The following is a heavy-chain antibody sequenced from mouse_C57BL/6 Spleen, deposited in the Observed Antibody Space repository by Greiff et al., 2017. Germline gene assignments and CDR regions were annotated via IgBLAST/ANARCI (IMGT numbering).Heavy chain of an antibody. Sequence: VQLQQSGPELVKPGASVKISCKASGYTFTDYYMNWVKQSHGKSLEWIGDINPNNGGTSYNQKFKGKDTLTVDKSSSTAYMELRSLTSEDSAVYYGARRDPYGYDYYAMDYWGQGTSVTVSS. CDR1: GYTFTDYY. V-gene: IGHV1-26*01. J-gene: IGHJ4*01. CDR3: ARRDPYGYDYYAMDY. D-gene: IGHD2-2*01. CDR2: INPNNGGT.